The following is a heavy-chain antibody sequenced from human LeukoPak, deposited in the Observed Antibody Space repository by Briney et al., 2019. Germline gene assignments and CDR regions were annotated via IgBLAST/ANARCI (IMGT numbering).Heavy chain of an antibody. V-gene: IGHV5-51*01. CDR2: IYPGDSDT. CDR1: GYSFTSYW. Sequence: GESLKIPCKGSGYSFTSYWIGWVRQMPGKGLEWMGIIYPGDSDTRYSPSFQGQVTISADKSISTAYLQWSSLKASDTAMYYCARQMDDNYYDSSGYLYWGQGTLVTVSS. J-gene: IGHJ4*02. D-gene: IGHD3-22*01. CDR3: ARQMDDNYYDSSGYLY.